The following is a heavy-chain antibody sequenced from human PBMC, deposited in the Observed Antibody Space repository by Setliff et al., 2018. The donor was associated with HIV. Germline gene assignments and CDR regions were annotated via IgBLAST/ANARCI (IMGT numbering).Heavy chain of an antibody. V-gene: IGHV1-2*04. CDR3: ARGMDYYDTSGYYQYYFDY. Sequence: ASVKVSCKASGGTFSNYALSWVRQAPGQGLEWMGWINPKSDGTNYAQKFQGWITMTRDTSISTAYMELSRLRSDDTAVYYCARGMDYYDTSGYYQYYFDYWGQGTLVTVSS. CDR1: GGTFSNYA. CDR2: INPKSDGT. D-gene: IGHD3-22*01. J-gene: IGHJ4*02.